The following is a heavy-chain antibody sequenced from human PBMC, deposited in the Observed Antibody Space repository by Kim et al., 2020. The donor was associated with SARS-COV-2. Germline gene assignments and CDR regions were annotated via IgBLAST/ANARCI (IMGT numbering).Heavy chain of an antibody. CDR3: ASAECLVTYYYYFHRM. D-gene: IGHD6-19*01. Sequence: GGSLRLSCAASGFTFSNYAMHWVRQAPGKGLEWVAVISYDGSNKYYASFVRGRCTFSSDTTKNTQLQLMKILTVETAAVYYSASAECLVTYYYYFHRM. CDR2: ISYDGSNK. V-gene: IGHV3-30-3*01. J-gene: IGHJ6*01. CDR1: GFTFSNYA.